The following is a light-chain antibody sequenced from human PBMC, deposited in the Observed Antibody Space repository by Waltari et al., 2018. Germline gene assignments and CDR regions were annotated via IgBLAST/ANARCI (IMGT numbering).Light chain of an antibody. CDR3: ALYMGSGIWV. CDR1: SGSLSTTSY. CDR2: KAN. J-gene: IGLJ3*02. Sequence: QTVVTQEPSLSVSPGGTVTLTCALSSGSLSTTSYATGYQQTQGQAPRTLVYKANARSSGVPDRFSGSILGNTAALTITGAQADDESDYYCALYMGSGIWVFGGGTRLTVL. V-gene: IGLV8-61*01.